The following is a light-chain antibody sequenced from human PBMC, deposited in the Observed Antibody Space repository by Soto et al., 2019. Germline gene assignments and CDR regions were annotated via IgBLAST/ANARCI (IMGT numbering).Light chain of an antibody. J-gene: IGKJ2*01. V-gene: IGKV2D-29*01. CDR1: QRLLHGEGQTY. CDR3: MHSIQTPYT. Sequence: DMGMTQTPLSRSLTPGQPASISGTSSQRLLHGEGQTYLFWYLQKPGQPPQLLIYEVSNRFSGVPDRFSGSGSGTDFTLKISRVEAEDVGVYYCMHSIQTPYTFGQGTKLEIK. CDR2: EVS.